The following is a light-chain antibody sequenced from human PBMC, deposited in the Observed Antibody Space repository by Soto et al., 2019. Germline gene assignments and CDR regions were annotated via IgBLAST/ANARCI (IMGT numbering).Light chain of an antibody. Sequence: QSVLAQPPSVSGAPGQRVTISCTGSSSSIGAGYDVHWYQHLPGTAPKLLIYGNNNRPSGVPDRFSASKSGTSASLAITGLQAEDEADYYCQSYDTSLSGGVFGTGTKVTVL. CDR2: GNN. J-gene: IGLJ1*01. V-gene: IGLV1-40*01. CDR3: QSYDTSLSGGV. CDR1: SSSIGAGYD.